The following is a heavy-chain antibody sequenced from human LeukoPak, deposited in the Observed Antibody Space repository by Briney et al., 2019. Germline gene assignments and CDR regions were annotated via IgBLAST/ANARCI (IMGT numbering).Heavy chain of an antibody. CDR3: AGEWRAYYDFWSWGYNWFDP. CDR1: GYTFTSYG. Sequence: ASVKVSCKASGYTFTSYGISWVRQAPGQGLEWMGWISAYNGNTNYAQKLQGRVTMTTDTSTSTAYMELRSLRSDDTAVYYCAGEWRAYYDFWSWGYNWFDPWGQGTLVTVSS. D-gene: IGHD3-3*01. V-gene: IGHV1-18*01. J-gene: IGHJ5*02. CDR2: ISAYNGNT.